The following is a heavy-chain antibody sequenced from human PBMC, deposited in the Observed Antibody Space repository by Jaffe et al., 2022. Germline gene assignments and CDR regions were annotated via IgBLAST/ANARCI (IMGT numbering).Heavy chain of an antibody. CDR3: VRDLRGFAAEDAFDI. J-gene: IGHJ3*02. V-gene: IGHV4-59*01. D-gene: IGHD6-13*01. CDR1: GGSIRGYY. Sequence: QVQLQESGPGLVKPSETLSLTCTVSGGSIRGYYWSWIRQSPRKELEWIGCIYYTGGGTTYNPSLKSRVNMSVDTSKNQVSLNLTSVTAADTARYYCVRDLRGFAAEDAFDIWGRGTMVTVSS. CDR2: IYYTGGGT.